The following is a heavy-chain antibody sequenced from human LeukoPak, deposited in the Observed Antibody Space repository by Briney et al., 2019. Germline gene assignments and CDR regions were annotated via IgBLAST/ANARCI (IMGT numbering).Heavy chain of an antibody. V-gene: IGHV3-53*05. Sequence: GGSLRLSCAASGFTVSSNCMSWVRQAPGKGLEWVSVIYSGGSTYYADSVKGRFTISRDNSKKILSLQMTTLRPDDTAIYYCVRDSTVGAAFFDFWGQGALVAVSS. CDR1: GFTVSSNC. J-gene: IGHJ4*02. CDR3: VRDSTVGAAFFDF. D-gene: IGHD2-15*01. CDR2: IYSGGST.